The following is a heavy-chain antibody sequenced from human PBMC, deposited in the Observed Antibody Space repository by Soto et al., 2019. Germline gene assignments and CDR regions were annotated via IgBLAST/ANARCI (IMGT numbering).Heavy chain of an antibody. J-gene: IGHJ5*02. CDR2: IYSSGST. CDR3: ARGYNDFWSGYLTWFDP. D-gene: IGHD3-3*01. Sequence: SETLSLTCTVCGGSISSYYWSWIRQPPGKGLEWIGYIYSSGSTNYNPSLKSRVTISLDTSKNQFSLKLSSVTAADTAVYYCARGYNDFWSGYLTWFDPWGQGTLVTVS. CDR1: GGSISSYY. V-gene: IGHV4-59*01.